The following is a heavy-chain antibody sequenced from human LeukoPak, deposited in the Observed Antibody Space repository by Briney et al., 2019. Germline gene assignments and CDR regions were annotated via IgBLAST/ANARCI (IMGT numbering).Heavy chain of an antibody. CDR2: ISAYNGNT. V-gene: IGHV1-18*01. Sequence: ASVKVSCKASGYTFTSYGISWVRQAPGQGLEWMGWISAYNGNTNYAQKFQGRVTITADESTSTAYMELSSLRSEDTAVYYCARNSGSHGFDYWGQGTLVTVSS. CDR3: ARNSGSHGFDY. J-gene: IGHJ4*02. D-gene: IGHD1-26*01. CDR1: GYTFTSYG.